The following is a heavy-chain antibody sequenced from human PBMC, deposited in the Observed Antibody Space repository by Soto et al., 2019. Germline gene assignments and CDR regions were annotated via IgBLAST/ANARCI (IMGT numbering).Heavy chain of an antibody. CDR3: ARLRSATSIYKQFDP. J-gene: IGHJ5*02. V-gene: IGHV4-31*03. CDR2: IYVTGAV. D-gene: IGHD2-15*01. CDR1: GAALNSGNYN. Sequence: PSETLCLPCSVSGAALNSGNYNWRRIRQVPGKGLEWIGHIYVTGAVDYNPSLRARITISRDTSERPFSLNLRLGTAADTGVYYCARLRSATSIYKQFDPCGQGTLVTVS.